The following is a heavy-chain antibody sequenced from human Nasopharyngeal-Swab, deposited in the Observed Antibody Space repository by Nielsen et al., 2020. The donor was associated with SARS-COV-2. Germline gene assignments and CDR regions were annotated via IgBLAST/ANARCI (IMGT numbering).Heavy chain of an antibody. CDR2: LWYDGSNK. D-gene: IGHD2-8*02. Sequence: GRSLRLSCAASGFTFSSYGMHWVRQAPGTGLEWVAVLWYDGSNKYYADSVKGRFTISRDNSKNTLYLQMNSLRAEDTAVYYCARDLGVYAILHYMDVWGKGTTVTVSS. V-gene: IGHV3-33*01. CDR3: ARDLGVYAILHYMDV. CDR1: GFTFSSYG. J-gene: IGHJ6*03.